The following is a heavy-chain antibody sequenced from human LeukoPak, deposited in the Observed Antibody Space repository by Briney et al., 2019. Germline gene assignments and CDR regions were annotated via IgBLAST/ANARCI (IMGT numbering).Heavy chain of an antibody. CDR2: IKQDGSEK. V-gene: IGHV3-7*01. CDR3: ARLRYNDFWSGHWKYYYYTDV. J-gene: IGHJ6*03. D-gene: IGHD3-3*01. Sequence: PGGSLRLSCAASGFTLSSYWMSWVRQAPGKGLEWVANIKQDGSEKYYVDSVKGRFTISRDNAKNSLYLQMNSLRAEDTALYYCARLRYNDFWSGHWKYYYYTDVWGKGTTVTVSS. CDR1: GFTLSSYW.